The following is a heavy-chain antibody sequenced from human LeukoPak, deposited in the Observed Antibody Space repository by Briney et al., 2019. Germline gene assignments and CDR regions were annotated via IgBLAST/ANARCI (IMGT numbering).Heavy chain of an antibody. CDR3: ARGGVVGATTIDY. CDR1: GGSISSYY. Sequence: SETLSLTCTVSGGSISSYYWSWIRQPPGKGLEWIGYIYYSGSTNYNPSLKSRVTISVDTSKNQFSLQLNSVTPEDTAVYYCARGGVVGATTIDYWGQGTLVTVSS. D-gene: IGHD1-26*01. J-gene: IGHJ4*02. V-gene: IGHV4-59*12. CDR2: IYYSGST.